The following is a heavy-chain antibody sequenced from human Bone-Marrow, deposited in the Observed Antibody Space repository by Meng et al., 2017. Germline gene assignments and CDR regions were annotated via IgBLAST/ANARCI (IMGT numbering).Heavy chain of an antibody. CDR3: ARVTVRGVIRWFDP. V-gene: IGHV1-2*06. J-gene: IGHJ5*02. CDR1: RYAFTCYY. CDR2: INPNSGGT. D-gene: IGHD3-10*01. Sequence: QVLGGQSGAMVKKPGPSVTVSCKSYRYAFTCYYIDWVRPGQVHGLDWMGRINPNSGGTNYEQKFQGRVTMTRDASISTAYMGLNRRRFNYAAVYYCARVTVRGVIRWFDPWGQGTLVTVSS.